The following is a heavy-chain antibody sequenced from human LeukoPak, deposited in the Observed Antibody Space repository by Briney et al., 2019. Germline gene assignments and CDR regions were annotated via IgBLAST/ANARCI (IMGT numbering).Heavy chain of an antibody. D-gene: IGHD1-1*01. V-gene: IGHV3-20*04. Sequence: GGSLRLSCAASGFTFSTYGMHWVRQAPGKGLEWVSGINWSGVNTGYADSVKGRFTISRDNAKSSLYLQMNNLRVEDTALYYCARPRPHDYYFDLWGQGTLVTVSS. J-gene: IGHJ4*02. CDR2: INWSGVNT. CDR1: GFTFSTYG. CDR3: ARPRPHDYYFDL.